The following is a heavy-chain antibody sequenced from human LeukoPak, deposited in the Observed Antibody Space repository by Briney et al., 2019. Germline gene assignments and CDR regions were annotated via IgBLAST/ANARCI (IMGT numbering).Heavy chain of an antibody. V-gene: IGHV3-15*01. CDR1: GVTFSNAW. Sequence: PGGSLRLSCAASGVTFSNAWMGGVCQAPGKGLEWVGRIKSKTYGGTTDYAAPVKGRFTFSRDDSKNTLYLQMSSLKTEDTAVYYCTTAELPDIVVAGSFGHCGQGTLVTVSS. J-gene: IGHJ1*01. CDR3: TTAELPDIVVAGSFGH. CDR2: IKSKTYGGTT. D-gene: IGHD6-19*01.